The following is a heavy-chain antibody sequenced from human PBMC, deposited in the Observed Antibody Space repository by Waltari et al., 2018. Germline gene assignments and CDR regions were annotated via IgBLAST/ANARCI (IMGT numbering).Heavy chain of an antibody. J-gene: IGHJ3*02. CDR3: GRDVYGDYVGGGGGAFDI. D-gene: IGHD4-17*01. CDR2: ISSRSYI. Sequence: EVQLVESGGGLVKPGGSLGLSCAASGFTLSTYSMNWVRQAPGNGLEWVSSISSRSYIYYVDSVKGRFTISRDNAKNSLYLQMNSLRAEDTAVYYCGRDVYGDYVGGGGGAFDIWGQGTMVTVSS. V-gene: IGHV3-21*01. CDR1: GFTLSTYS.